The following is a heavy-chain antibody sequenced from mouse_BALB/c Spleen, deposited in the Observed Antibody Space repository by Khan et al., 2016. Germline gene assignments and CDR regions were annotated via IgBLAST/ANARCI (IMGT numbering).Heavy chain of an antibody. D-gene: IGHD2-14*01. CDR3: TNRCEAWFAY. J-gene: IGHJ3*01. V-gene: IGHV1-15*01. CDR1: GYTFTDYE. CDR2: IYPGSGGT. Sequence: QVQLQQSGAELVRPGASVRLSCKALGYTFTDYEMHWVKQTPVYGLEWIGGIYPGSGGTAYNQKFKGKATLTDDKSSSTAYMVLSSLTSEDSAVYCCTNRCEAWFAYWGQGTLVTVSA.